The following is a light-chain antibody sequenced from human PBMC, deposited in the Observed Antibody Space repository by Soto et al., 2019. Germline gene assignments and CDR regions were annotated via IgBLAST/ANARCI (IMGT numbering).Light chain of an antibody. CDR1: QSVSSN. Sequence: EIVMTQSPATLSVSPGERATLSCRASQSVSSNLAWYQQKPGQAPRLLIYGASTRATGIPARFSGSGSGTEFTLTISSLQSEDFAVYYWQQYNNWPPLTVGGGTKVEIK. V-gene: IGKV3-15*01. CDR3: QQYNNWPPLT. J-gene: IGKJ4*01. CDR2: GAS.